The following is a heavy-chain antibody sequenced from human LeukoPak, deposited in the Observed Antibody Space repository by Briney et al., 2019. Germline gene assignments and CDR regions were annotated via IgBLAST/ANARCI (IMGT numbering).Heavy chain of an antibody. CDR1: GGSINSYY. J-gene: IGHJ6*02. D-gene: IGHD3-9*01. Sequence: SETLSLTCTVSGGSINSYYWTWIRQPPGKGLEWIGEINHSGSTNYNPSLKSRVTISVDTSKNQFSLKLSSVTAADTAVYYCARGGRYFDWFYYYYGMDVWGQGTTVTVSS. CDR2: INHSGST. CDR3: ARGGRYFDWFYYYYGMDV. V-gene: IGHV4-34*01.